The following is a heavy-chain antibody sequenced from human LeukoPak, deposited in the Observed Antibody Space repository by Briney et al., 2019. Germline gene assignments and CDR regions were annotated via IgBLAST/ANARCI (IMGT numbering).Heavy chain of an antibody. V-gene: IGHV4-34*01. D-gene: IGHD3-3*01. J-gene: IGHJ5*02. CDR2: INHSGST. Sequence: SETLSLTCAVYGGSFSGYYWSWIRQPPGKGLEWIGEINHSGSTNYNPSLKSRVTISVDTSKNQFSLKLSSVTAADTAVYYCAGGLYYDFWSGYYTGWFDPWGQGTLVTVSS. CDR1: GGSFSGYY. CDR3: AGGLYYDFWSGYYTGWFDP.